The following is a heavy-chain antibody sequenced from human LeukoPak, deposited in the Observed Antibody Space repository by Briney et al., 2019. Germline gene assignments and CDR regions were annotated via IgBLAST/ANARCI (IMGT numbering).Heavy chain of an antibody. CDR1: GGSISSSSYY. D-gene: IGHD5-12*01. CDR3: ARHGQEGSGYSGSNYHYYYGMDV. V-gene: IGHV4-39*01. J-gene: IGHJ6*02. Sequence: SETLSLTCTVSGGSISSSSYYWGWIRQPPGKGLEWIGSIYYSGSTYYNPSLKSRVTISVDTSKNQFSLKLSSVTAADTAVYYCARHGQEGSGYSGSNYHYYYGMDVWGQGTTVTVSS. CDR2: IYYSGST.